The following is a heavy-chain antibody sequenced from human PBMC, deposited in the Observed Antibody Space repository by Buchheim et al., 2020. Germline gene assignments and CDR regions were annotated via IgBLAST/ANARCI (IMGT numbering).Heavy chain of an antibody. CDR3: ARDFSGWYYFDL. CDR1: DFDFISYD. J-gene: IGHJ4*02. Sequence: EAQLVESGGGLVQPGGSLRISCAASDFDFISYDMNWVRQAPGKGLEWVAFITSGGFTTYYADSLEGRFTISRDNAENSLFLKMNSLRAEDTGVYYCARDFSGWYYFDLWGQGT. CDR2: ITSGGFTT. V-gene: IGHV3-48*03. D-gene: IGHD6-19*01.